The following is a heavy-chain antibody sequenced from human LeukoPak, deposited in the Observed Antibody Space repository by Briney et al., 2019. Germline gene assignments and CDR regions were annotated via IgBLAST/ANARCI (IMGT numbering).Heavy chain of an antibody. CDR2: IKQDGSEK. V-gene: IGHV3-7*04. CDR1: GFTFSSYV. J-gene: IGHJ4*02. Sequence: PGGSLRLSCGASGFTFSSYVMNWVRQAPGKGLEWVANIKQDGSEKYYVDSVKGRFTISRDNAKNSVYLQMNSLRAEDTAVYYCARRHHFGFLDSWGQGTLVTVSS. CDR3: ARRHHFGFLDS. D-gene: IGHD3-10*01.